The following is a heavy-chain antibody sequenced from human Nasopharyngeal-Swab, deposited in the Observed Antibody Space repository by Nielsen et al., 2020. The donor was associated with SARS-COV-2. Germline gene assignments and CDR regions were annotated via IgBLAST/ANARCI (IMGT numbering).Heavy chain of an antibody. J-gene: IGHJ5*02. CDR1: GYTFTGYY. CDR3: ARDVYSSSSWWFDP. CDR2: IIPIFGTA. D-gene: IGHD6-6*01. V-gene: IGHV1-69*06. Sequence: SVKVSCKASGYTFTGYYMHWVRRAPGQGLEWMGGIIPIFGTANYAQKFQGRVTITADKSTSTAYMELSSLRSEDTAVYYCARDVYSSSSWWFDPWGQGTLVTVSS.